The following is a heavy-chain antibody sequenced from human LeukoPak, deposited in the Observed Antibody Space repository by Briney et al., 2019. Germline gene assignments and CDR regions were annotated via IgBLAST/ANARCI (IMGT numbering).Heavy chain of an antibody. D-gene: IGHD2-15*01. J-gene: IGHJ1*01. V-gene: IGHV1-8*01. CDR1: GYTFTSYD. Sequence: ASVKVSCKASGYTFTSYDINWVRQATGQGLECMGWMNPNSGNTGYAQKFQGRVTMTRNTSISTAYMELSSVRSEDTAVYYCASGSGGSDAEYFQDWGQGTLVTVSS. CDR2: MNPNSGNT. CDR3: ASGSGGSDAEYFQD.